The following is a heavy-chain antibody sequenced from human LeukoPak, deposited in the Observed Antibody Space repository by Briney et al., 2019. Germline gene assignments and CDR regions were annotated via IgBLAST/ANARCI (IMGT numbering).Heavy chain of an antibody. V-gene: IGHV4-34*01. CDR1: GGSFSEYY. Sequence: SETLSLTCTVYGGSFSEYYWNWIRQPPGKELEWIGEVNQSGSTNLNPSLKSRVTMAVDTSKNQFSLKLSSVTAADTSVYYCARGRGGSSSYYYFDYWGQGTLVTVSS. CDR2: VNQSGST. CDR3: ARGRGGSSSYYYFDY. J-gene: IGHJ4*02. D-gene: IGHD6-13*01.